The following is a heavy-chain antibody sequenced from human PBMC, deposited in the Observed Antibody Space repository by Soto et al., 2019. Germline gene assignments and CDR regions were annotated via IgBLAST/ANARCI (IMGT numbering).Heavy chain of an antibody. Sequence: TLSLTCTVSGGSISSYYWSWIRQPPGKGLEWIGYIYYSGSTNYNPSLKSRVTISVDTSKNQFSLKLSSVTAADTAVYYCARVNSSSFVDYWGQGTLVTVSS. V-gene: IGHV4-59*01. CDR1: GGSISSYY. CDR3: ARVNSSSFVDY. J-gene: IGHJ4*02. D-gene: IGHD6-6*01. CDR2: IYYSGST.